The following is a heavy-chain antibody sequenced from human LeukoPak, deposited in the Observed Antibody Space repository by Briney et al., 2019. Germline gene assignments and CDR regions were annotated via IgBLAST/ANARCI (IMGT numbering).Heavy chain of an antibody. CDR3: ARDRIPGAFSYGYGFSEMGV. Sequence: KPGGSLRLSCEASGFTFSDYYMTWVRQAPGKGLEWVSYIGTSGSTVDYADSVKGRFTISRDNAQNSMYLQMNSLRAEDTAVYYCARDRIPGAFSYGYGFSEMGVWGKGTTVTVSS. J-gene: IGHJ6*04. V-gene: IGHV3-11*01. CDR2: IGTSGSTV. D-gene: IGHD5-18*01. CDR1: GFTFSDYY.